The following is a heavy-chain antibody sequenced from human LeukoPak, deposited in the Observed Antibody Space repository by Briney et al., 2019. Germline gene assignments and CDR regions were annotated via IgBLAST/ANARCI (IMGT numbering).Heavy chain of an antibody. Sequence: SVKVSCKASGGTFSSYAISWVRQPPGQGLEWMGGIIPIFGTANYAQKFQGRVTITADKSTSTAYMELSSLRSEDTAVYYCARDVDTAMVSTYYYYMDVWGKGTTVTVSS. CDR2: IIPIFGTA. J-gene: IGHJ6*03. D-gene: IGHD5-18*01. CDR1: GGTFSSYA. V-gene: IGHV1-69*06. CDR3: ARDVDTAMVSTYYYYMDV.